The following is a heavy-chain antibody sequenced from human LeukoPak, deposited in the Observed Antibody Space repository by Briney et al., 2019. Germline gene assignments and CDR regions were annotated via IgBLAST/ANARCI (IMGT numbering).Heavy chain of an antibody. Sequence: GGSLRLSCAASGFTFSDYYMSWIRQAPGKGLEWVSYISSSGSTIYYADSVKGRFTISRDNAKNSLYLQMNSLRAEDTAVYYCARDSSFIVVVPAAMGGVDYWGQGTLVTVSS. CDR2: ISSSGSTI. CDR3: ARDSSFIVVVPAAMGGVDY. J-gene: IGHJ4*02. D-gene: IGHD2-2*01. CDR1: GFTFSDYY. V-gene: IGHV3-11*04.